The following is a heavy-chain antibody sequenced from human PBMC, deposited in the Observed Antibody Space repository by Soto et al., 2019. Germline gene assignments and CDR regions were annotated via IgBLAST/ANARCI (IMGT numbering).Heavy chain of an antibody. CDR1: GFSFSNAW. Sequence: EVQLVESGGGLVKPGGSLRLCCAASGFSFSNAWMSWVRQAPGKGLEWVGRMKTKADGGATDYAAPVKGRFTISRDDSKNTLYLQMDSLESDDTAVYYCTTRAFYSSSYYYFDYWGQGTLVTVSS. CDR3: TTRAFYSSSYYYFDY. CDR2: MKTKADGGAT. D-gene: IGHD6-13*01. J-gene: IGHJ4*02. V-gene: IGHV3-15*05.